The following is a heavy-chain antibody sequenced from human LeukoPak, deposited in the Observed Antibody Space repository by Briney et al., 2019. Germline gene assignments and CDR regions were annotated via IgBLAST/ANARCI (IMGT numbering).Heavy chain of an antibody. V-gene: IGHV3-23*01. CDR1: GFTFSSYA. D-gene: IGHD3-10*01. J-gene: IGHJ4*02. CDR2: ISGSGGST. Sequence: GGSLRLSCAATGFTFSSYAMSWVRQAPGKGLEGVSAISGSGGSTYYADSVKGRFTISRDNSKNTLYLQMNSLRAEDTAVYYCAKDMLGHYGSGSYYFDYWGQGTLVTVSS. CDR3: AKDMLGHYGSGSYYFDY.